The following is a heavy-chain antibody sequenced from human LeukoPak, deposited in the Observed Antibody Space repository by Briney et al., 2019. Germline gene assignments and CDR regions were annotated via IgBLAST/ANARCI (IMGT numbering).Heavy chain of an antibody. Sequence: GGSLRLSCVASDFTFDFYWMTWVRQAPGKGLEWLANILPDGSQKYYVDSVKGRFTISRDNPKNPLYLQINNLRAEDTAVYYCGRLAHNAWYAIDFWGQGTLVTVSS. V-gene: IGHV3-7*01. CDR3: GRLAHNAWYAIDF. CDR2: ILPDGSQK. J-gene: IGHJ4*02. D-gene: IGHD2-2*01. CDR1: DFTFDFYW.